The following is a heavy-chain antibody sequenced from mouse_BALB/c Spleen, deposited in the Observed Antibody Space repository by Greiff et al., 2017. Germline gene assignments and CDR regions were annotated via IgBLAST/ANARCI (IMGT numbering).Heavy chain of an antibody. D-gene: IGHD1-1*02. CDR1: GFAFSSYD. CDR3: ARHLCGWYYAMDY. J-gene: IGHJ4*01. CDR2: ISSGGGST. Sequence: EVQGVESGGGLVKPGGSLKLSCAASGFAFSSYDMSWVRQTPEKRLEWVAYISSGGGSTYYPDTVKGRFTISRDNAKNTLYLQMSSLKSEDTAMYYCARHLCGWYYAMDYWGQGTSVTVSS. V-gene: IGHV5-12-1*01.